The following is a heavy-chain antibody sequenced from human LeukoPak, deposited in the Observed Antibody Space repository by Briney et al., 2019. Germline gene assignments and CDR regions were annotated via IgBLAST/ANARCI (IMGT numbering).Heavy chain of an antibody. CDR1: GFTFSSYA. V-gene: IGHV3-23*01. CDR2: ISGSGGST. CDR3: ANRPQTMVPNFDA. D-gene: IGHD3-10*01. Sequence: GGSLRLSCAASGFTFSSYAMSWVRQAPGKGLEWVSGISGSGGSTYYADSVKGRYTISRDNSKNTLYLQMNSLRVEDTAVYYCANRPQTMVPNFDAWGQGTLVSVSS. J-gene: IGHJ4*02.